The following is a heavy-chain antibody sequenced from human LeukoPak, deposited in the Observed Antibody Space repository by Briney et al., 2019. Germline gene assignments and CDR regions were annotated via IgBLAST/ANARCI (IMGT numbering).Heavy chain of an antibody. CDR3: ARGWVLTGYYLIDAFDI. CDR2: IYYSGST. Sequence: SETLSLTCTVSGGSISSYYWSWIRQPAGKGLEWIGYIYYSGSTNYNPSLKSRVTISVDTSKNQFSLKLSSVTAADTAVYYCARGWVLTGYYLIDAFDIWGQGTMVTVSS. CDR1: GGSISSYY. D-gene: IGHD3-9*01. V-gene: IGHV4-59*01. J-gene: IGHJ3*02.